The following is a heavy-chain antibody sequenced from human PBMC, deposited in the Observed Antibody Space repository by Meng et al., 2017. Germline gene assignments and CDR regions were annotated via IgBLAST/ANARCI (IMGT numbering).Heavy chain of an antibody. CDR1: GFTFSSNE. CDR2: ISYDGSNK. Sequence: GESLKISCAASGFTFSSNEMSWVRQAPGKGLEWVAVISYDGSNKYYADSVKGRFTISRDNSKNTLYLQMNSLRAEETAVYYCARDPLTYYDILTGYYPTNFDYWGQGTLVTVSS. J-gene: IGHJ4*02. V-gene: IGHV3-30*04. D-gene: IGHD3-9*01. CDR3: ARDPLTYYDILTGYYPTNFDY.